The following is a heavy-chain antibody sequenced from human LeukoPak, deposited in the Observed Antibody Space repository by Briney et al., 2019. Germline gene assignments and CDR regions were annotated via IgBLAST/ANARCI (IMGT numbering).Heavy chain of an antibody. CDR1: GFTFSSHT. D-gene: IGHD2-8*01. CDR3: AKYILYHGAFDI. CDR2: ISGSGVNT. Sequence: GGSLRLSCAASGFTFSSHTMSWVRQAPGKGLEWVSGISGSGVNTYYANSVKGRFTISRDNAKNSLYLQMNSLEAEDTAVYYCAKYILYHGAFDIWGQGTMVTVSS. V-gene: IGHV3-23*01. J-gene: IGHJ3*02.